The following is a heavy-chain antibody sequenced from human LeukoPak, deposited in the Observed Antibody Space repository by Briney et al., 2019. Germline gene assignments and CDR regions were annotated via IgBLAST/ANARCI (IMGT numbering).Heavy chain of an antibody. CDR2: INPSSGGT. CDR3: AVGYYDSPGFDP. D-gene: IGHD3-22*01. CDR1: GYTFTGYY. Sequence: ASVKVSCKASGYTFTGYYMHWVRQAPGQGLEWMGWINPSSGGTNYAQKFQGRVTMTRDTSISTAYMELSRLRSDDTAVYYCAVGYYDSPGFDPWGQGTLVTVSS. J-gene: IGHJ5*02. V-gene: IGHV1-2*02.